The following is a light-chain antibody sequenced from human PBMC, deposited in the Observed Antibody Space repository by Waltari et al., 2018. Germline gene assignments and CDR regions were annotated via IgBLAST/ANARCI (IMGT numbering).Light chain of an antibody. Sequence: QPVLTQPPSSSASPGASARLTCTLPSAINVADFIIYWYQQKSGSPPRFLLYYKSDSEKAQGSGVPSRFSGSKDASANAGILLISGLQSEDEADYYCMFWPNNVWVFGGGTKLTVL. CDR1: SAINVADFI. J-gene: IGLJ3*02. CDR2: YKSDSEK. CDR3: MFWPNNVWV. V-gene: IGLV5-37*01.